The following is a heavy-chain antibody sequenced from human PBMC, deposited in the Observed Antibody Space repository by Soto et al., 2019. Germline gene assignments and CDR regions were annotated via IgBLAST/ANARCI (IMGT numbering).Heavy chain of an antibody. D-gene: IGHD2-2*02. CDR1: GVSIGSHDW. CDR2: SHQSGNT. V-gene: IGHV4-4*02. Sequence: QVQLQESGPGLVKPSGTLSRTCAVSGVSIGSHDWWTWVRQPPGKGLVWIGESHQSGNTNYNSSPESRVTISQDNSKNHFSLQRSSVTVADTPVHHSATRDTGRVHWGQGTLVTVYS. CDR3: ATRDTGRVH. J-gene: IGHJ4*02.